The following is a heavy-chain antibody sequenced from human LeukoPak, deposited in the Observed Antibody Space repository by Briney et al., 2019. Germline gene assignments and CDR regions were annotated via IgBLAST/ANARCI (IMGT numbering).Heavy chain of an antibody. Sequence: GGSLRLSCAASGFTVSSNYMSWVRQAPGKGLEWVSIIYSGGSTFYADSVKGRFTISRDNSKNTLYLQMNSLRAEDTAVYYCARVDDGDYLLYDWGQGTLVTVSS. D-gene: IGHD4-17*01. J-gene: IGHJ4*02. CDR2: IYSGGST. CDR1: GFTVSSNY. CDR3: ARVDDGDYLLYD. V-gene: IGHV3-53*01.